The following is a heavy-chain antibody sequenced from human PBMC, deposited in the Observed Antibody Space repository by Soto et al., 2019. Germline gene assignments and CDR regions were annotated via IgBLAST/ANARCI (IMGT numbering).Heavy chain of an antibody. CDR3: ARGRVSGSYYPDAFDI. CDR1: GFTFSSYA. J-gene: IGHJ3*02. D-gene: IGHD1-26*01. Sequence: ESGGGVVQPGRSLRLSCAASGFTFSSYAMHWVRQAPGKGLEWVAVISYDGSNKYYADSVKGRFTISRDNSKNTLYLQMNSLRAEDTAVYYCARGRVSGSYYPDAFDIWGQGTMVTVSS. CDR2: ISYDGSNK. V-gene: IGHV3-30-3*01.